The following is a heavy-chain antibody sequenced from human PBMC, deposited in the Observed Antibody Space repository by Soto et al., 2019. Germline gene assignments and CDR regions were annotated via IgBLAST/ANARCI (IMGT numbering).Heavy chain of an antibody. Sequence: GGSLRLSWAASGFTFSSHSMNWVRQAPGKGLEWVSSISSSSSYIYYADSVKGRFTISRDNAKNSLYLQMNSLRAEDTAVYYCASGGYNSLQTPWGQGTLVTVSS. CDR2: ISSSSSYI. J-gene: IGHJ5*02. V-gene: IGHV3-21*01. CDR1: GFTFSSHS. CDR3: ASGGYNSLQTP. D-gene: IGHD5-12*01.